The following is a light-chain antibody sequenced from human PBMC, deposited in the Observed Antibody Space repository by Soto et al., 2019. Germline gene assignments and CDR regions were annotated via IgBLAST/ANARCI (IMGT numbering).Light chain of an antibody. CDR3: HQYSWSPLT. Sequence: EMVLTQSPGTLSFSPGERDTLSCRASQSVTSNYLAWYQHKSGQTPRLLIYHSSRRATGIPDRFSGSGSGTDFNLTISRLEPEDFAVYYCHQYSWSPLTFGRGTKVDLK. J-gene: IGKJ3*01. CDR1: QSVTSNY. CDR2: HSS. V-gene: IGKV3-20*01.